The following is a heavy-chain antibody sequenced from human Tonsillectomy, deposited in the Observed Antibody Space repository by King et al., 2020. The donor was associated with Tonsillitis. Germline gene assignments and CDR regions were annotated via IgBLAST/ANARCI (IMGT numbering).Heavy chain of an antibody. D-gene: IGHD6-13*01. J-gene: IGHJ4*02. CDR2: IYYSGST. Sequence: QLQESGPGLVKPSETLSLTCTVSGGSISSYYWSWIRQPPGKGLEWVGYIYYSGSTNYNPSLKRRDTITVDTSKNQFSLKLSSGTAADTAVYYCASDSGSAAAGTCYFDYWGQGTLVTVSS. V-gene: IGHV4-59*01. CDR3: ASDSGSAAAGTCYFDY. CDR1: GGSISSYY.